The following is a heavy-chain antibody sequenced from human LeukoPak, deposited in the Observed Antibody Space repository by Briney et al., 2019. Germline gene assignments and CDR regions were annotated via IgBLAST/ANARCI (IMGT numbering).Heavy chain of an antibody. Sequence: PSETLSLTCTVSGGSISSYYWSWIRQPPGKGLEWIGYIYYSGSTNYNPSLKSRVTISVDTSKNQFSLKLSSVTAADTAVYYCARQYYYDSSGYPRGWFGPWGQGTLVTVSS. CDR3: ARQYYYDSSGYPRGWFGP. CDR2: IYYSGST. CDR1: GGSISSYY. D-gene: IGHD3-22*01. J-gene: IGHJ5*02. V-gene: IGHV4-59*08.